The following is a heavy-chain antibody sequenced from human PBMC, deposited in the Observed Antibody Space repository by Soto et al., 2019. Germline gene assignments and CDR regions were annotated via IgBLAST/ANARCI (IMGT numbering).Heavy chain of an antibody. D-gene: IGHD2-2*01. Sequence: QVHLVQAGAEVKKPGSSVKVSCRASGGTFNRYSISWVRQAPGQGLEWMGRSIPMFGITNYAQKFQGRVMITADKSANTAYMELSGLRSEDTAMYYCATFYEGDCTTTTCYGDFDYWGQGTLVTVTS. CDR3: ATFYEGDCTTTTCYGDFDY. CDR2: SIPMFGIT. V-gene: IGHV1-69*02. CDR1: GGTFNRYS. J-gene: IGHJ4*02.